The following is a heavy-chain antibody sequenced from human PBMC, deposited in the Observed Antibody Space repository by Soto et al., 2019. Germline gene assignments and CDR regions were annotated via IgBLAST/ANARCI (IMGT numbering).Heavy chain of an antibody. CDR1: GYTFTGYY. J-gene: IGHJ3*02. CDR3: ARNPSVPGYSSSWYAFDI. D-gene: IGHD6-13*01. CDR2: INPNSGGT. Sequence: ASVKVSCKASGYTFTGYYMHWVRQAPGQGLEWMGWINPNSGGTNYAQKFQGWVTMTRDTSISTAYMELSRLRSDDTAVYYCARNPSVPGYSSSWYAFDIWGQGTMVTGSS. V-gene: IGHV1-2*04.